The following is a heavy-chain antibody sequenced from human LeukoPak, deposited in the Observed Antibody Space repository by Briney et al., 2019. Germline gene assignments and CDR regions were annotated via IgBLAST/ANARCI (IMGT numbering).Heavy chain of an antibody. CDR1: GFTFNTYA. Sequence: QPGGSLRLSCAASGFTFNTYAMSWVRQAPEQGLEWVSAISGSGVSTYYADSVKGRFTISRDNSKNTLYLQMNSLRAEDTAVYYCAKDPEVVITGGWFDPWGQGTLVTVSS. J-gene: IGHJ5*02. CDR2: ISGSGVST. CDR3: AKDPEVVITGGWFDP. V-gene: IGHV3-23*01. D-gene: IGHD3-22*01.